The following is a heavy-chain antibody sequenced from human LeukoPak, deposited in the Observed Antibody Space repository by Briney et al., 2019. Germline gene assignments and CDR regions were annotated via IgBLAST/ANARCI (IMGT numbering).Heavy chain of an antibody. CDR1: GGSISSSGYY. CDR3: AGGTSVPGAD. V-gene: IGHV4-39*01. Sequence: SETLSLTCTVSGGSISSSGYYWGWIRQPPGKGLEWIGSIYYSGSTYYNPSLKSRVTISVDTSKNQFSLKLSSVTAADTAVYYCAGGTSVPGADWGQGTLVTVSS. J-gene: IGHJ4*02. D-gene: IGHD6-19*01. CDR2: IYYSGST.